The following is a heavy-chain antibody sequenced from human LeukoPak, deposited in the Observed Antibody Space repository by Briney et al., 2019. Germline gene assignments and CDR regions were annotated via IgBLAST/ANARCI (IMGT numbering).Heavy chain of an antibody. V-gene: IGHV3-23*01. D-gene: IGHD3-10*01. CDR3: AKAVLWFGESYFDY. Sequence: GGSLRLSCAAYGSTFSSYAMSWVRQAPGKGLEWVSAISGSGGSTYYADSVKGRFTISRDNSKNTLYLQMNSLRAEDTAVYYCAKAVLWFGESYFDYWGQGTLVTVSS. J-gene: IGHJ4*02. CDR2: ISGSGGST. CDR1: GSTFSSYA.